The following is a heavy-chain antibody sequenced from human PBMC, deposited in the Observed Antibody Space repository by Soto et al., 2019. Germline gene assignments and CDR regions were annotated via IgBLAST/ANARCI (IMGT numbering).Heavy chain of an antibody. D-gene: IGHD3-22*01. CDR2: IIPIFGTA. V-gene: IGHV1-69*01. CDR3: ARKATDYYDSSGYFRFDY. CDR1: GGTFSNYA. J-gene: IGHJ4*02. Sequence: QVQLVQSGAEVKKPGSSVKVSCKASGGTFSNYAISWVRQAPGQGLEWMGGIIPIFGTANYAQKFQGRVTITADESTSTAYMELSSLTSEDTAVYYSARKATDYYDSSGYFRFDYWGQGTLVTVSS.